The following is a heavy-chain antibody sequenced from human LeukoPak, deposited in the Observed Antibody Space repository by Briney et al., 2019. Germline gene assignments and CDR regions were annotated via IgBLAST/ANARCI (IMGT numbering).Heavy chain of an antibody. V-gene: IGHV4-59*01. CDR3: ARRPVTTIGVGFDP. D-gene: IGHD4-17*01. Sequence: SETLSLTCTVSGGPISSYYWSWIRQPPGKGLEWIGYIYYSGSTNYNPSLKSRVTISVDTSKNQFSLKLSSVTAADTAVYYCARRPVTTIGVGFDPWGQGTLVTVSS. CDR1: GGPISSYY. CDR2: IYYSGST. J-gene: IGHJ5*02.